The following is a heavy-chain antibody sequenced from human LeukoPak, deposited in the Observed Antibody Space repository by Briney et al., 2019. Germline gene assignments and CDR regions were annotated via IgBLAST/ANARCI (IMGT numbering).Heavy chain of an antibody. D-gene: IGHD5-18*01. CDR3: ARARGYSYGPDAFDI. J-gene: IGHJ3*02. CDR1: GGSFSGYY. V-gene: IGHV4-34*01. Sequence: SETLSLTCAVYGGSFSGYYWSWIRQPPGKGLEWIGEINHSGSTNYNPSLKSRATISVDTSKNQFSLKLSSVTAADTAVYYCARARGYSYGPDAFDIWGQGTMVTVSS. CDR2: INHSGST.